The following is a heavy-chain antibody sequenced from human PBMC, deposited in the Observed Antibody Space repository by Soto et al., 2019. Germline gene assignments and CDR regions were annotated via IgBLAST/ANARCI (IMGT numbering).Heavy chain of an antibody. D-gene: IGHD3-3*02. CDR1: GFRFDEYA. CDR2: MSCDSGNI. J-gene: IGHJ3*02. V-gene: IGHV3-9*01. Sequence: GGSRRLSCAASGFRFDEYAMHWFRQAPGKGLEWVAVMSCDSGNIYYADSVKGRFTIARDNAKNTLYLQMNSLRAEDTAVYYRAKLANHPDASDIWGQGTMVTASS. CDR3: AKLANHPDASDI.